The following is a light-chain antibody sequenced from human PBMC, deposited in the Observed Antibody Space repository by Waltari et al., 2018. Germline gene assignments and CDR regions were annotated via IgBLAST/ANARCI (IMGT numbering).Light chain of an antibody. CDR3: QQYNNLPFGS. J-gene: IGKJ2*01. CDR2: GAS. CDR1: QSVSSN. Sequence: EMVMTQSPATLSVSPGESATLSCRASQSVSSNLAWYQQKPGQAPRLLIYGASTRATGISARFSGSGSGTEFTLTISSLQSEDFAVYYCQQYNNLPFGSFGQGTKLEIK. V-gene: IGKV3-15*01.